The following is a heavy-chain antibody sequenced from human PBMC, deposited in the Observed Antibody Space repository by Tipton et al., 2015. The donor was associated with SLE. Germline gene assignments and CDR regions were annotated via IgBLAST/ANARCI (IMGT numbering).Heavy chain of an antibody. D-gene: IGHD3-3*01. Sequence: SLRLSCAASGFTFSSYWMSWVRQAPGKGLEWVANIKQDGSEKYYVDSVKGRFTISRDNAKNSLYLQMNSLRAEDTAVYYCARVRTVQYYDFWSGPDRYMDVWGKGTTVTVSS. J-gene: IGHJ6*03. V-gene: IGHV3-7*03. CDR2: IKQDGSEK. CDR3: ARVRTVQYYDFWSGPDRYMDV. CDR1: GFTFSSYW.